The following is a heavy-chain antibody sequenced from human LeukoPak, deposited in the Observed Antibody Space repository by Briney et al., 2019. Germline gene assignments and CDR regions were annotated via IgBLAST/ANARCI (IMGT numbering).Heavy chain of an antibody. CDR1: GFTFSNYG. CDR3: ASSYGPGIPPPYYFDY. CDR2: ISGSGGKL. D-gene: IGHD4-17*01. V-gene: IGHV3-23*01. Sequence: GGSLRLSCAASGFTFSNYGMTWVRQAPGKGLEWVSSISGSGGKLFYADSVKGRFAISRDNSKNTVYLQMNSLGAEDTAVYFCASSYGPGIPPPYYFDYWGQGTLVTVSS. J-gene: IGHJ4*02.